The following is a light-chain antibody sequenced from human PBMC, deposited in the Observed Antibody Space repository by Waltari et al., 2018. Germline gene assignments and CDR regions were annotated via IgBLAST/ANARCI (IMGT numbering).Light chain of an antibody. V-gene: IGLV2-23*02. CDR2: EVT. Sequence: QSGLTQPASVSGSPGQSIPISCTGTSSDVGNYNLVSWYQQYPGKAPKLMVYEVTKRTSGVSDRFSGSKSGNTASLTISGLQSQDEADYYCCSYAGLGIYVFGTGTKVTVL. J-gene: IGLJ1*01. CDR1: SSDVGNYNL. CDR3: CSYAGLGIYV.